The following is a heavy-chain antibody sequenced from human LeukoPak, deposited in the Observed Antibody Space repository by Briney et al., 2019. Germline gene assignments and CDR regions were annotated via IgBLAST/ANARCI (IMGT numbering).Heavy chain of an antibody. CDR2: INHSGST. J-gene: IGHJ5*02. V-gene: IGHV4-34*01. CDR3: ARDEGMFTMVRGVKFTFVNWFDP. CDR1: DGSFSGYY. Sequence: SETLSLTCAVYDGSFSGYYWSWIRQPPGKGLEWIGEINHSGSTNYNPSLKSRVTISLDTSKNQFSLQLNSVTPEDTAVYYCARDEGMFTMVRGVKFTFVNWFDPWGQGTLVTVSS. D-gene: IGHD3-10*01.